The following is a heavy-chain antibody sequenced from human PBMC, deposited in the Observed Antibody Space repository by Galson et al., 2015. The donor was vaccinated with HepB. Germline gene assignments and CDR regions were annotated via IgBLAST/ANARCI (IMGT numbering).Heavy chain of an antibody. CDR1: GFTFSSYA. CDR2: ISGSGGST. D-gene: IGHD6-19*01. CDR3: AKGSLCGDRIAVADRCPDLYYFDY. J-gene: IGHJ4*02. V-gene: IGHV3-23*01. Sequence: SLRLSCAASGFTFSSYAMSWVRQAPGKGLEWVSAISGSGGSTYYADSVKGRFTISRDNSKNTLYLQMNSLRAEDTAVYYCAKGSLCGDRIAVADRCPDLYYFDYWGQGTLVTVSS.